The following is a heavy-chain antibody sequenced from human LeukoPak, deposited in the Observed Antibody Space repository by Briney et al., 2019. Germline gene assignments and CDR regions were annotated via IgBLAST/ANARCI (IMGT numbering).Heavy chain of an antibody. V-gene: IGHV3-30-3*01. D-gene: IGHD3-9*01. CDR1: GFTFSSYA. CDR2: ISYDGSNK. CDR3: ARGGYDILTGYLGY. J-gene: IGHJ4*02. Sequence: PGRSLRLSCAASGFTFSSYAMHWVRQAPGKGLEWVAVISYDGSNKYYADSVKGRFTISRDNSKNTLYLKMSSLRAEDTAVYYCARGGYDILTGYLGYWGQGALVTAAS.